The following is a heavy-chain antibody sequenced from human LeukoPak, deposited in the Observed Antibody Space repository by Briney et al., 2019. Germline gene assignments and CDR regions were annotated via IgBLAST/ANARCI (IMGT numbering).Heavy chain of an antibody. J-gene: IGHJ4*02. CDR1: GVTFSSYA. V-gene: IGHV1-69*04. Sequence: ASLKLSCKASGVTFSSYAISWVRQAPGQGLEWMGRIIPIVGTANYAQKFQGRVPITADKSTSTAYMELSSLRSEDTAVYYCASQILYSSGWSFDYWGQGTLVTVSS. CDR2: IIPIVGTA. CDR3: ASQILYSSGWSFDY. D-gene: IGHD6-19*01.